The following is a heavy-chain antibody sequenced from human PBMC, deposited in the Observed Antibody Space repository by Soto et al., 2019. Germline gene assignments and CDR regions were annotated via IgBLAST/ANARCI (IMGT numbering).Heavy chain of an antibody. CDR2: IKSKSDCGTT. Sequence: GGSLRLSCAASGFTFSDAWMSWVRQAPGKGLDWVGRIKSKSDCGTTEYAAPVRGRFTISRDDSKNTSYLQMNSLKTEDTAVYYCPTDLWRTDVVVGSTGYFNPWGQGTRVSVCS. CDR1: GFTFSDAW. CDR3: PTDLWRTDVVVGSTGYFNP. D-gene: IGHD2-15*01. J-gene: IGHJ5*02. V-gene: IGHV3-15*01.